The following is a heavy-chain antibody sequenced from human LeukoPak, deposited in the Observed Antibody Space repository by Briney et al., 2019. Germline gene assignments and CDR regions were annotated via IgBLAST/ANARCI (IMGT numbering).Heavy chain of an antibody. Sequence: PSETLSLTCAVSGGSISSRNWWSWVRQPPGKGLEWIGEIYHSGSTNYNPSLKSRVTISVDKSKNQFSLKLSSVTAADTAVYYCARGRAVAAAGTPLSDPPGLNRRDKYYFDYWGQGTLVTVSS. CDR3: ARGRAVAAAGTPLSDPPGLNRRDKYYFDY. CDR1: GGSISSRNW. D-gene: IGHD6-13*01. CDR2: IYHSGST. V-gene: IGHV4-4*02. J-gene: IGHJ4*02.